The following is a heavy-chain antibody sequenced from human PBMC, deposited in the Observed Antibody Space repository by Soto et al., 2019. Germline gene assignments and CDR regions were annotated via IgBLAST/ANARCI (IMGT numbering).Heavy chain of an antibody. V-gene: IGHV1-8*01. CDR1: GYTFTSYD. Sequence: GTSVEVTCKASGYTFTSYDINWVRQATGQGLEWMGWMNPNSGNTGYAQKFQGRVTMTRNTSISTAYMELSSLRSEDTAVYYCARGGPAYSSGWYIDNWFDPWGQGTLVTVSS. CDR3: ARGGPAYSSGWYIDNWFDP. CDR2: MNPNSGNT. J-gene: IGHJ5*02. D-gene: IGHD6-19*01.